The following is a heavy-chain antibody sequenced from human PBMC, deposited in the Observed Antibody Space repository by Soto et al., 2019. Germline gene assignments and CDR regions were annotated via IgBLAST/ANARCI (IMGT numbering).Heavy chain of an antibody. CDR2: IISDGSVS. V-gene: IGHV3-74*01. D-gene: IGHD2-15*01. J-gene: IGHJ6*03. CDR3: ARGECVGGSCYSLAGSFYYYMDV. Sequence: EVKLVESGGGLVQPGGSLRLSCAASGFTFSNYWMYWVRQAPGQGLVWVSRIISDGSVSSYADSVKGRLTISRDNVKNTLYLQLISLRVEDTAVFYCARGECVGGSCYSLAGSFYYYMDVWGKGTTVTVFS. CDR1: GFTFSNYW.